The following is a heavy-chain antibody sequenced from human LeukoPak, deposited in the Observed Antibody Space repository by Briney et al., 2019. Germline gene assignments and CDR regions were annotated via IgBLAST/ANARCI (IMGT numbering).Heavy chain of an antibody. CDR1: GGSISSGDYY. V-gene: IGHV4-30-4*01. Sequence: SQTLSLTCTVSGGSISSGDYYWSWIRQPPGKGMEWVGYIYYSGSTYYNPSLKSRVTISVDTSKIQFSLKLSSVTAADTAVYYCARDWVVLLWFGELSHGMAVWGKGTRSPSPQ. D-gene: IGHD3-10*01. CDR3: ARDWVVLLWFGELSHGMAV. J-gene: IGHJ6*04. CDR2: IYYSGST.